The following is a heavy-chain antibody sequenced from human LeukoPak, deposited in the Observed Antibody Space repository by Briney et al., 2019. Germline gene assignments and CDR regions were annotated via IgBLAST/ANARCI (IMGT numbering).Heavy chain of an antibody. Sequence: GGSLRLSCAGSGFTFSSYAMSWVRQAPGKGLEWVSAISGSGGSTYYADSVKGRFTISRDNPKNTLYLQMNSLRAEDTAVYYCAKGPNELGFDYWGQGTLVTVSS. J-gene: IGHJ4*02. CDR1: GFTFSSYA. CDR3: AKGPNELGFDY. CDR2: ISGSGGST. D-gene: IGHD2-8*01. V-gene: IGHV3-23*01.